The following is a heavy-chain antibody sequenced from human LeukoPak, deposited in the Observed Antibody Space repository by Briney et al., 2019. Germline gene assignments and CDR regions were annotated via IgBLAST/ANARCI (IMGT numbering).Heavy chain of an antibody. V-gene: IGHV3-23*01. CDR2: ISGSGGST. CDR3: AKAPLLVVGNY. CDR1: GFTFSSYA. Sequence: GESLRLSCAASGFTFSSYAMSWVRPAPGKGLEWVSAISGSGGSTYYADSVKGRFTISRDNSKNTLYLQMNSLRAEGTAVYYCAKAPLLVVGNYWGQGTLVTDSS. D-gene: IGHD2-15*01. J-gene: IGHJ4*02.